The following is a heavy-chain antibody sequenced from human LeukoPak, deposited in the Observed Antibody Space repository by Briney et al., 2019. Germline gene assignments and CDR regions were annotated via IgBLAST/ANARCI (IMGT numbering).Heavy chain of an antibody. CDR2: ISGDGGST. CDR1: GFMFHDYA. D-gene: IGHD2-15*01. CDR3: ARDMMVAATSYFDY. V-gene: IGHV3-43*02. J-gene: IGHJ4*02. Sequence: GGSLRLSCAAPGFMFHDYAIHWVRQAPGKGLEWVSLISGDGGSTFYADSVKGRFTISRDNAKNSLYLQMNSLKAEDTAIYYCARDMMVAATSYFDYWGQGTLVTVSS.